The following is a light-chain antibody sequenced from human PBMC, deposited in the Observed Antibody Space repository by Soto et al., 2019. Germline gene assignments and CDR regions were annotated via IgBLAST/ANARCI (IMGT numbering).Light chain of an antibody. Sequence: DIQMTQSPSSLSASIGDRVTITCRASQGISTYLAWYQQKPGKVPKLLIYAASTLQSGVPSRFSGSGSGTDFTLTINNLQPEDVATYYCQKHNGAPFTFGPGTKVYIK. CDR2: AAS. CDR1: QGISTY. J-gene: IGKJ3*01. V-gene: IGKV1-27*01. CDR3: QKHNGAPFT.